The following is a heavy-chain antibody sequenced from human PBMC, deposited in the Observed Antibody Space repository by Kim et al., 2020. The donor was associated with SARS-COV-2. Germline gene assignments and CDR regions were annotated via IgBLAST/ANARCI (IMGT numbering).Heavy chain of an antibody. V-gene: IGHV4-59*01. Sequence: SETLSLTCTVSGGSISSYYWSWIRQPPGKGLEWIGYIYYSGSTNYNPSLKSRVTISVDTSKNQFSRKLSSVTAADTAVYYCARDHREWLQYTANWYFDLWGPGTLVTLSS. CDR2: IYYSGST. D-gene: IGHD3-3*01. CDR3: ARDHREWLQYTANWYFDL. J-gene: IGHJ2*01. CDR1: GGSISSYY.